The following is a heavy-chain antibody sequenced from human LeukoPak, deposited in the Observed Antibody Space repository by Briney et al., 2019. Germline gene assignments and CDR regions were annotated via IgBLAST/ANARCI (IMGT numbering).Heavy chain of an antibody. D-gene: IGHD3-10*01. CDR2: INPNSGGT. Sequence: ASVKVSCKASGYTFTSYGISWVRQAPGQGLEWMGWINPNSGGTNYAQKFQGRVTMTRDTSISTAYMELSRLRSDDTAVYYCACLAMVRGTDYWGQGTLVTVSS. V-gene: IGHV1-2*02. CDR3: ACLAMVRGTDY. CDR1: GYTFTSYG. J-gene: IGHJ4*02.